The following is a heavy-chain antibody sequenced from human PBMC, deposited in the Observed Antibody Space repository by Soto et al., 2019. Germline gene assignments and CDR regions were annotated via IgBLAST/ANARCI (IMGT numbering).Heavy chain of an antibody. Sequence: GGSLRLSCAASVVTFSGSAMHWVRQASGKGLEWVGRIRSKANSYATAYAASVKGRFTISRDDSKNTAYLQMNSLKTEDTAVYYCTSPPREARNDAFDIWGQGTMVTVSS. V-gene: IGHV3-73*01. J-gene: IGHJ3*02. CDR2: IRSKANSYAT. CDR1: VVTFSGSA. CDR3: TSPPREARNDAFDI.